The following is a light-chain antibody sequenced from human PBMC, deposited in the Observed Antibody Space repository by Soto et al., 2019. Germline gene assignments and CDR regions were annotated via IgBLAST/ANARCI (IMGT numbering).Light chain of an antibody. V-gene: IGKV3-20*01. CDR2: GAS. CDR1: QSVSSNY. CDR3: QQYDGSPRT. Sequence: EIVWTQSPGTLSLSPGERAILSFRASQSVSSNYLAWYRQRPGQAPSLLIYGASSRATGIPDRFTGSGSGTDFTLTISRLEPEDFAVYYCQQYDGSPRTFGQGTKVDIK. J-gene: IGKJ1*01.